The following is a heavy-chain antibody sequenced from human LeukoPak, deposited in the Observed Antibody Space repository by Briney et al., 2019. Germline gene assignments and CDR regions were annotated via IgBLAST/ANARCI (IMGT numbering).Heavy chain of an antibody. CDR3: ARDTSMVRGVTPIDFY. CDR1: GFTFSSYA. V-gene: IGHV3-30-3*01. CDR2: ISYDGSSK. J-gene: IGHJ4*02. Sequence: GRSLRLSCAASGFTFSSYAMHWVRQAPGKGLEWVAVISYDGSSKYYADSVKGRFTISRDNSKNTLYLQMNSLRAEDTAVYYCARDTSMVRGVTPIDFYWGQGTLVTVSS. D-gene: IGHD3-10*01.